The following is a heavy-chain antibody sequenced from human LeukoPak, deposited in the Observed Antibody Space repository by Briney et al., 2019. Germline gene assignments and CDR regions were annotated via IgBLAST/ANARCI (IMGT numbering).Heavy chain of an antibody. CDR3: AKDLAYDSGGYYPPSFDY. CDR2: ISGGGGST. D-gene: IGHD3-22*01. Sequence: GGSLRLSCAASRFTFSSYAMSWVRQAPGKGLEWVSVISGGGGSTYYADSVKGRFTISRDNSKNTLYLQMNSLRAEDTAVYYCAKDLAYDSGGYYPPSFDYWGQGTLVTVSS. CDR1: RFTFSSYA. V-gene: IGHV3-23*01. J-gene: IGHJ4*02.